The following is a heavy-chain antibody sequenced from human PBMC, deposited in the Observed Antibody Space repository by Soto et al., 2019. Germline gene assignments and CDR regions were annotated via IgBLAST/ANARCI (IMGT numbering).Heavy chain of an antibody. CDR3: AKGRGGSGSLTPRVDF. J-gene: IGHJ4*02. D-gene: IGHD3-10*01. CDR1: GFTFNNYA. V-gene: IGHV3-23*01. Sequence: LRLSCAASGFTFNNYAMTWVRQAPGKGLEWVSAISGGGDTTSYADSVKGRFTVSRDGSKNTLYLQMSSLRAEDTALYYCAKGRGGSGSLTPRVDFWGQGTLVTVPQ. CDR2: ISGGGDTT.